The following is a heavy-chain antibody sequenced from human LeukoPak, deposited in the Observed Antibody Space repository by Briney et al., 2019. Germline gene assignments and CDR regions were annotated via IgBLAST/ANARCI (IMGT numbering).Heavy chain of an antibody. V-gene: IGHV1-18*01. D-gene: IGHD6-13*01. CDR1: GYTFTSYG. CDR3: ARFFVGSSWYGGENYFDY. CDR2: ISAYNGNT. J-gene: IGHJ4*02. Sequence: ASVKVSCKASGYTFTSYGISWVRQAPGQGLEWMGWISAYNGNTNYAQKLQGRVTMTTDTSTSTAYMKLRSLRSDDTAVYYCARFFVGSSWYGGENYFDYWGQGTLVTVSS.